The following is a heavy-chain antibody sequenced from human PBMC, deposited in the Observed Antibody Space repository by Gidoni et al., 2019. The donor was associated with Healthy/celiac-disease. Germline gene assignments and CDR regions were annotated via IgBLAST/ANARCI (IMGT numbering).Heavy chain of an antibody. CDR2: INPSGGST. V-gene: IGHV1-46*01. J-gene: IGHJ4*02. CDR1: GYTFTSYY. Sequence: QVQLVQSGAEVQKPGASVKVSCTASGYTFTSYYMHWVRQAPGQGLEWMGIINPSGGSTSYAQKFQGRVTMTRDTSTSTVYMELSSLRSEDTAVYYCARSDTAMAKDYWGQGTLVTVSS. D-gene: IGHD5-18*01. CDR3: ARSDTAMAKDY.